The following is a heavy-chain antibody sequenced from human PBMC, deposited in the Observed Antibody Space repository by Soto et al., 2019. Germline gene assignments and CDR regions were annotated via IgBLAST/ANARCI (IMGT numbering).Heavy chain of an antibody. D-gene: IGHD1-1*01. Sequence: QVQLVQSGAEVKKPGASVKVSCKAPRYIFTAYFMHSVRQAPGQGLEGMGWINPNIGATHYGLSFQGRVTMTRDTSISTAYLELGSLISDDAAVYYCASHDPGARFDPWGQGTLVIVSS. V-gene: IGHV1-2*02. CDR3: ASHDPGARFDP. J-gene: IGHJ5*02. CDR1: RYIFTAYF. CDR2: INPNIGAT.